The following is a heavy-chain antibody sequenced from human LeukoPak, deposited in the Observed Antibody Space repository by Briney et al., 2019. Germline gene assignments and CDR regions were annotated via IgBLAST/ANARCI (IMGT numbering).Heavy chain of an antibody. V-gene: IGHV4-4*07. CDR1: GGSISSYY. CDR2: IYTSGST. D-gene: IGHD3-22*01. J-gene: IGHJ3*02. Sequence: SETLSLTCTVSGGSISSYYWSWIRQPAGKGLEWIGRIYTSGSTNYNPSLKSRVTISVHTSKNQFSLKLISVTAADTAVYYCARHDSSGPYNAFDIWGQGTVVTVSS. CDR3: ARHDSSGPYNAFDI.